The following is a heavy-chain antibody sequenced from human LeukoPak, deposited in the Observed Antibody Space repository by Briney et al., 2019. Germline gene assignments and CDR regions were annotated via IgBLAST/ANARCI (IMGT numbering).Heavy chain of an antibody. CDR3: AKVPYYDYVWGSYPL. J-gene: IGHJ4*02. Sequence: GGSLRLSCAASGFTFSSYGMHWVRQAPGKGLEWVAVISYDGSNKYYADSVKGRFTISRDNSKNTLYLQMNSLRAEDTAVYYCAKVPYYDYVWGSYPLWGQGTLVTVSS. CDR1: GFTFSSYG. D-gene: IGHD3-16*02. CDR2: ISYDGSNK. V-gene: IGHV3-30*18.